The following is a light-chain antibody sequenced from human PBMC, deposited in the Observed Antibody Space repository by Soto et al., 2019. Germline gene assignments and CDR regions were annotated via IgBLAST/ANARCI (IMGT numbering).Light chain of an antibody. CDR3: LQDYSYPWT. CDR2: AAS. CDR1: QGIRND. Sequence: AIQMTQSPSSLSASLGDRVTITCRASQGIRNDLGWYQQKPGKAPRLLIYAASSLQSGVPSKFRGSGSGTDFTLTNSSLQPEDFATYYCLQDYSYPWTFGQGTKVEI. V-gene: IGKV1-6*01. J-gene: IGKJ1*01.